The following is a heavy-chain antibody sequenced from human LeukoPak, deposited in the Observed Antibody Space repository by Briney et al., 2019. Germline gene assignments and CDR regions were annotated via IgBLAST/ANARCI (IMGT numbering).Heavy chain of an antibody. J-gene: IGHJ4*02. Sequence: ASVKVSCKASGYTFTDYYMHWVRQAPGQGFEWMGWINPDSGGPNYAQKLQGRVTMTTDTSTSTAYMELRSLRSDDTAVYYCAGNLYYYDSSGTGAYYFDYWGQGTLVTVSS. CDR1: GYTFTDYY. CDR3: AGNLYYYDSSGTGAYYFDY. V-gene: IGHV1-2*02. CDR2: INPDSGGP. D-gene: IGHD3-22*01.